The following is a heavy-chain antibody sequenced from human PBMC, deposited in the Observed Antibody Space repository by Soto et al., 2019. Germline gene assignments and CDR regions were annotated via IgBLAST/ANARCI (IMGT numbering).Heavy chain of an antibody. CDR3: ARVRPTGDDAFDF. V-gene: IGHV2-70*04. Sequence: VSGPTLVNPTQTLTLTCTFSGFSLSTTGMRVSWLRQPPGKALQWLARIDWDDDKFYSTSLTSRLSISKDTSKNQVVLTMPNVDPVDTATYYCARVRPTGDDAFDFWGQGTMVTVSS. CDR1: GFSLSTTGMR. CDR2: IDWDDDK. J-gene: IGHJ3*01. D-gene: IGHD7-27*01.